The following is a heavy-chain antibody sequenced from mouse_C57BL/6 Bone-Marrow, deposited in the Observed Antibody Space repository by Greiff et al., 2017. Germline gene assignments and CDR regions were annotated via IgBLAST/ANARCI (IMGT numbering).Heavy chain of an antibody. CDR2: ISYDGSN. D-gene: IGHD2-5*01. CDR1: GYSITSGYY. V-gene: IGHV3-6*01. Sequence: EVQLQQSGPGLVKPSQSLSLTCSVTGYSITSGYYWNWIRQLPGNKLEWMGYISYDGSNNYNPPLKNRISITRDTSKNQYFLKLNSVTTEDTATYYCARASNLVIYAMDYWGQGTSGTVSS. J-gene: IGHJ4*01. CDR3: ARASNLVIYAMDY.